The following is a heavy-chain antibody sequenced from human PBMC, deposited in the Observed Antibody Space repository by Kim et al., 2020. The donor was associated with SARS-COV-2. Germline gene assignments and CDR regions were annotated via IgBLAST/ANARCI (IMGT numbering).Heavy chain of an antibody. CDR3: ARWVPGY. V-gene: IGHV4-34*01. D-gene: IGHD1-1*01. CDR1: GGSFSDCY. Sequence: SDTLSLTCAVYGGSFSDCYWSWVSQSPQTGMEWIGQLNHSENTTFNPSLKSRFTMSVATSTNQFSLKLNSVTAADTAVYYCARWVPGYWGQGTLVTVSP. J-gene: IGHJ4*02. CDR2: LNHSENT.